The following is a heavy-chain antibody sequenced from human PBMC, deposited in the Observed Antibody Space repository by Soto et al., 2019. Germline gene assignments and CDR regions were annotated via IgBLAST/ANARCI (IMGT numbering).Heavy chain of an antibody. CDR3: ARQPAYDFWSGYLGPFDY. CDR1: GGSISSSSYY. Sequence: QLQLQESGPGLVKPSETLSLTCTVSGGSISSSSYYWGWIRQPPGKGLEWIGSIYYSGSTYYNPSLKSRVTISVDTYKNQFSLKLSSVTAADTAVYYCARQPAYDFWSGYLGPFDYWGQGTLVTVSS. V-gene: IGHV4-39*01. J-gene: IGHJ4*02. D-gene: IGHD3-3*01. CDR2: IYYSGST.